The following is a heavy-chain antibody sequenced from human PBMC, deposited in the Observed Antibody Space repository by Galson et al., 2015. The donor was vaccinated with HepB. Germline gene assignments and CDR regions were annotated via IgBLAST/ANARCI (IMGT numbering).Heavy chain of an antibody. CDR2: ISSSSSYI. V-gene: IGHV3-21*01. J-gene: IGHJ5*02. CDR1: GFTFSSYS. D-gene: IGHD2-21*02. CDR3: ARDGVTESGWFDP. Sequence: SLRLSCAASGFTFSSYSMNWVRQAPRKGLEWVSSISSSSSYIYYADSVKGRFTISRDNAKNSLYLQMNSLRAEDTAVYYCARDGVTESGWFDPWGQGTLVTVSS.